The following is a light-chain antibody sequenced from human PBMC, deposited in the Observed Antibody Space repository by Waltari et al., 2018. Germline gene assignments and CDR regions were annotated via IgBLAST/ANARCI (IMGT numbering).Light chain of an antibody. V-gene: IGKV3-15*01. Sequence: DTVMTQSPATLSVSPGEGATLSCRASQTTYTNLAWYQQKPGQVPRLLIYGSSTRATGIPARFSGSGSGTEFTLTISSLQSEDFAVYYCQQYSRWPLTFGGGTKVGIK. CDR3: QQYSRWPLT. J-gene: IGKJ4*01. CDR2: GSS. CDR1: QTTYTN.